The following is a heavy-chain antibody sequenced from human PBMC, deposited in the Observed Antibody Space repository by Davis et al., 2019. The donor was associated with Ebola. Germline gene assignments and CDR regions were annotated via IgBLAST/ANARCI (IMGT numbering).Heavy chain of an antibody. V-gene: IGHV3-30*04. D-gene: IGHD4-11*01. CDR1: GFTFSSYA. Sequence: GESLKISCAASGFTFSSYAMHWVRQAPGKGLEWVAVISYDGSNKYYADSVKGRFTISRDNSKNTLYLQMNSLRAEDTAVYYCARATGQDYWGQGTLVTASS. CDR3: ARATGQDY. CDR2: ISYDGSNK. J-gene: IGHJ4*02.